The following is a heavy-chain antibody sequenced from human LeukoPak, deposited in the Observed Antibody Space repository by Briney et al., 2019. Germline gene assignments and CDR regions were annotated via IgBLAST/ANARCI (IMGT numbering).Heavy chain of an antibody. CDR3: ARDRSSGRNAFDI. Sequence: SETLSLTCTVSGGSISSYYWSWIRQPPGKGLEWIGYIYYGGSTNYNPSLKSRVTISVDTSKNQFSLKLSSVTAADTAVYYCARDRSSGRNAFDIWGQGTMVTVSS. CDR1: GGSISSYY. D-gene: IGHD2-15*01. J-gene: IGHJ3*02. V-gene: IGHV4-59*01. CDR2: IYYGGST.